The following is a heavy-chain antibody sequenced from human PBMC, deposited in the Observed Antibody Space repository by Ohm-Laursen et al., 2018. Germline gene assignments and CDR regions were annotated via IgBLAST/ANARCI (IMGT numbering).Heavy chain of an antibody. CDR1: GFTFSSYG. J-gene: IGHJ4*02. CDR3: AKDRSAVGDY. CDR2: ISYDGSNK. Sequence: SLRLSCAAFGFTFSSYGMHWVRQAPGKGLEWVAVISYDGSNKYYADSVKGRFTISRDNSKNTLYLQMNSLRAEDTAVYYCAKDRSAVGDYWGQGTLVTVSS. D-gene: IGHD3-10*01. V-gene: IGHV3-30*18.